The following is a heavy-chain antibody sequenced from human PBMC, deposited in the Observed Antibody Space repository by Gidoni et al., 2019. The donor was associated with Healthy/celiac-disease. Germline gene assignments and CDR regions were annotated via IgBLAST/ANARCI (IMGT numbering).Heavy chain of an antibody. D-gene: IGHD3-3*01. CDR2: IYYSGST. Sequence: QVQLQESGPGLVKPSQTLSLTCTVPGGSISSGDYYWSWTRQPPGKGLEWIGYIYYSGSTYYNPSLKSRVTISVDTSKNQFSLKLSSVTAADTAVYYCAREPPFWSGYYTRYYGMDVWGQGTTVTVSS. CDR1: GGSISSGDYY. J-gene: IGHJ6*02. CDR3: AREPPFWSGYYTRYYGMDV. V-gene: IGHV4-30-4*01.